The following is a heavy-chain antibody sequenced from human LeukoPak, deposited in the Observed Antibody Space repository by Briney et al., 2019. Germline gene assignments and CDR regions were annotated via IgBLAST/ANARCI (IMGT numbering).Heavy chain of an antibody. CDR3: ARDKSIAARPASYYYYMDV. Sequence: ASVKVSCKASGGTFSSYAISWVRQAPGQGLEWMGGIIPIFGTANYAQKFQGRVTITTDESTSTAYMELSSLRSEDTAVYYCARDKSIAARPASYYYYMDVWGKGTTVTVSS. D-gene: IGHD6-6*01. CDR2: IIPIFGTA. J-gene: IGHJ6*03. CDR1: GGTFSSYA. V-gene: IGHV1-69*05.